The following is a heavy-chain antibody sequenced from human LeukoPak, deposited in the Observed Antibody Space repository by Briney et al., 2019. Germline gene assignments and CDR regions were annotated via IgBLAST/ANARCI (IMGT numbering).Heavy chain of an antibody. D-gene: IGHD1-7*01. J-gene: IGHJ5*02. V-gene: IGHV3-53*01. CDR1: GFTVSSNY. Sequence: SGGSLRLSCAASGFTVSSNYMSWVRQAPGKGLEYVSIIYSGGNTSYADSVKGRFTLSRDNSRNTLYLQMNSLRAEDTAVYYCASKGQRGWNYAKGWFDPWGQGTLVTVSS. CDR2: IYSGGNT. CDR3: ASKGQRGWNYAKGWFDP.